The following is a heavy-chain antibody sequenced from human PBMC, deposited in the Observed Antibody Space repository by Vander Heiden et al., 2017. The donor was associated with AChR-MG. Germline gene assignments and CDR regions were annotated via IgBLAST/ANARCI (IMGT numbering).Heavy chain of an antibody. CDR1: GYTFTSYD. Sequence: QVQLVQSGAEVKKPGASVKVSCQASGYTFTSYDINWVRQATGQGLEWMGWMNPNSGNTGYAQKCQGRVTMTRNTSISTAYMELSSLRSEDTAVYYCARAVAAAGSYGMDVWGQGTTVTVSS. CDR2: MNPNSGNT. CDR3: ARAVAAAGSYGMDV. V-gene: IGHV1-8*01. D-gene: IGHD6-13*01. J-gene: IGHJ6*02.